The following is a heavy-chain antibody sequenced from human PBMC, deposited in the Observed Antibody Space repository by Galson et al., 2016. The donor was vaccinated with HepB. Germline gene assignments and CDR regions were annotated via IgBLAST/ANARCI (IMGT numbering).Heavy chain of an antibody. CDR3: AKHITIFGVVPRHAFDV. D-gene: IGHD3-3*01. CDR2: VTWNSGSI. Sequence: SLRLSCAASGFNFHDYAMHWVRQPPGRGLEWVSSVTWNSGSITYADSVKGRFTISRDNAKNSLYLHMTNLRPEDTALYYCAKHITIFGVVPRHAFDVWGQGILVTVSS. CDR1: GFNFHDYA. J-gene: IGHJ4*02. V-gene: IGHV3-9*01.